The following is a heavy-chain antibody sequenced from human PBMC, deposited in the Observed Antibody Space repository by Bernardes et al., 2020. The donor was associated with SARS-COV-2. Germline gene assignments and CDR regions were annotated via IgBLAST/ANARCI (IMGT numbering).Heavy chain of an antibody. V-gene: IGHV4-34*01. CDR2: INHSGST. CDR3: AREYDFWSGYLYYYGMDV. Sequence: SETLSLTCAVYGGSFSGYYWSWIRQPPGKGLEWIGEINHSGSTNYNPSLKSRVTISVDTSKNQFSLKLSSVTAADTAVYYCAREYDFWSGYLYYYGMDVWGQGTTVTVSS. J-gene: IGHJ6*02. D-gene: IGHD3-3*01. CDR1: GGSFSGYY.